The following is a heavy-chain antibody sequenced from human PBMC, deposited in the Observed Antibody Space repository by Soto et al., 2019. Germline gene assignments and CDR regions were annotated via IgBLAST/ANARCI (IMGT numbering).Heavy chain of an antibody. J-gene: IGHJ4*02. Sequence: QVQLQQWGAGLVKPSETLSLTCTVYGGSFSGDDCSWIRQPQGTGLERIGEINHSGSTNYNPSLKSSGTTSAVTSNNKLSLRMRAAAAADAAVDYCGSVERYPRSNESFDYWGQGTLVTVSS. D-gene: IGHD1-26*01. CDR2: INHSGST. CDR3: GSVERYPRSNESFDY. CDR1: GGSFSGDD. V-gene: IGHV4-34*01.